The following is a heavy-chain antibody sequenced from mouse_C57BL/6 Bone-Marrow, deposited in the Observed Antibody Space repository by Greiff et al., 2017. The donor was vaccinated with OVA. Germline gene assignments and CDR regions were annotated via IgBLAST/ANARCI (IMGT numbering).Heavy chain of an antibody. CDR3: IPNYGAY. CDR2: IDPENGDT. V-gene: IGHV14-4*01. D-gene: IGHD1-1*01. J-gene: IGHJ3*01. CDR1: GFNIKDDY. Sequence: EVQLQESGAELVRPGASVKLSCTASGFNIKDDYMHWVKQRPEQGLEWIGWIDPENGDTEYASKFQGKATITADTSSNTAYLQLSSLTSEDTAVYYCIPNYGAYWGQGTLVTVSA.